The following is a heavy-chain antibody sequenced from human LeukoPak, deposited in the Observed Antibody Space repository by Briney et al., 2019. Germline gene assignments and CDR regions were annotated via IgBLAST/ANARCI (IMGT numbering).Heavy chain of an antibody. Sequence: GASVKVSCKASGYTFTSYDINWVRQATGQGLEWMGWMNPNSGTTSYAQKFQGRVTITRNTSISTAYMELRSLRSEGTAVYYCARGERYQLLSNLNWFDPWGQGTLVTVSS. CDR3: ARGERYQLLSNLNWFDP. J-gene: IGHJ5*02. D-gene: IGHD2-2*01. V-gene: IGHV1-8*03. CDR2: MNPNSGTT. CDR1: GYTFTSYD.